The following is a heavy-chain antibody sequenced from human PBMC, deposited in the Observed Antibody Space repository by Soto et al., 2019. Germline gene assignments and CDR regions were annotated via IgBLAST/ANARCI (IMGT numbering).Heavy chain of an antibody. CDR1: GYTFTSYG. J-gene: IGHJ4*02. V-gene: IGHV1-18*01. CDR3: ARVRRNCSGGSCYSEVGFY. CDR2: ISAYNGNT. Sequence: QVQLVQSGAEVKKPGASVKVSCKASGYTFTSYGISWVRQAPGQGLEWMGWISAYNGNTNYAQKLQGRVTMTTDTSTSTAYMELRSRRSDDTAVYYCARVRRNCSGGSCYSEVGFYWGQGTLVTVSS. D-gene: IGHD2-15*01.